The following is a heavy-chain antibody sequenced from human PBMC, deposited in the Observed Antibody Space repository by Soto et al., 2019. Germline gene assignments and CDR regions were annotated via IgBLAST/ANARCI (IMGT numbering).Heavy chain of an antibody. CDR3: ARDWHDFWSGYLFPHLNFDY. D-gene: IGHD3-3*01. V-gene: IGHV1-69*13. CDR1: GGTFSSYA. Sequence: SVKVSCKASGGTFSSYAISWVRQAPGQGLEWMGGIIPIFGTANYAQKFQGRVTITADESTSTAYMELSSLRSDDTAVYYCARDWHDFWSGYLFPHLNFDYWGQGTLVTVSS. CDR2: IIPIFGTA. J-gene: IGHJ4*02.